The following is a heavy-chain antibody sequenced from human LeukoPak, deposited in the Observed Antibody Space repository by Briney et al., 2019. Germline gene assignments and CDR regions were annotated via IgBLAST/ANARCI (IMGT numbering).Heavy chain of an antibody. CDR2: IYCSGST. D-gene: IGHD1-26*01. Sequence: SETLSLTCSVSGGSISTYYWSWIRQPPGKGLEWIGYIYCSGSTNYNPSLKSRVTISVDTSKNQFSLKLSSVTAADTAVYYCARSSSSGSYWADYWGQGTLVTVSS. V-gene: IGHV4-59*01. CDR3: ARSSSSGSYWADY. CDR1: GGSISTYY. J-gene: IGHJ4*02.